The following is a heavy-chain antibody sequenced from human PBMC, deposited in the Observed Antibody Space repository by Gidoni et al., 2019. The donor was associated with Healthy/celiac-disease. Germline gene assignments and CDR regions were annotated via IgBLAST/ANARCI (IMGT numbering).Heavy chain of an antibody. V-gene: IGHV3-66*01. CDR2: IYSGGST. CDR3: ARDVVAGTFDI. J-gene: IGHJ3*02. Sequence: EVQLVESGGGLVQPGGSLRLSCAASGFTVSSNYMSWVRQAPGKGLEWVSGIYSGGSTYYADSGKGRITISRDNSKNTLYLQMNSLRAEDTAVDYCARDVVAGTFDIWGQGTMVTVSS. CDR1: GFTVSSNY. D-gene: IGHD6-19*01.